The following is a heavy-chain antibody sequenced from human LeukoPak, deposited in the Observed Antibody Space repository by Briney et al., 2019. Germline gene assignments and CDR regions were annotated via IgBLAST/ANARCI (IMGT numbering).Heavy chain of an antibody. CDR2: IYSSGNS. CDR1: GDSITTNSYW. J-gene: IGHJ5*02. Sequence: SETLSLTRSISGDSITTNSYWWAWIRQSPGKGLEWIGSIYSSGNSYYNPSLKSRASISPDTSKNHYSLSLTSVTAADTAVYYCARRGIWDLQIGNWFDPWGQGILVTVSS. V-gene: IGHV4-39*02. D-gene: IGHD3-16*01. CDR3: ARRGIWDLQIGNWFDP.